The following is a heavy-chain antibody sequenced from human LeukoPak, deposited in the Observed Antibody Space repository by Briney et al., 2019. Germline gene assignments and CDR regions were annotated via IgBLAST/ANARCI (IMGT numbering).Heavy chain of an antibody. V-gene: IGHV3-21*01. J-gene: IGHJ4*02. CDR3: ARAAVLLWFGELSNPDY. CDR2: ISSSSSYI. D-gene: IGHD3-10*01. Sequence: GGSLRLSCAASGFTFSSYSMNWVRQAPGKGLEWVSSISSSSSYIYYADSVKGRFTISRDNAKNSLYLQMNSLRAEDTAVYYCARAAVLLWFGELSNPDYWGQGTLVTVSS. CDR1: GFTFSSYS.